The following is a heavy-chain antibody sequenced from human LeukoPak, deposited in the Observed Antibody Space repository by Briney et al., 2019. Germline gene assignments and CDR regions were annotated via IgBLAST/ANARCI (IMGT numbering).Heavy chain of an antibody. J-gene: IGHJ4*02. V-gene: IGHV3-15*01. CDR1: GFTFSDAW. D-gene: IGHD3-16*01. CDR3: TTSTIGYTYAAY. CDR2: IKGKINGETT. Sequence: GGFLRLSCEASGFTFSDAWMSWVRQAPGKGLEWVGRIKGKINGETTDYAAPVKGRFTISRDDSKNTLYLQMNSLKTEDTAVYYCTTSTIGYTYAAYWGQGTLVTVSS.